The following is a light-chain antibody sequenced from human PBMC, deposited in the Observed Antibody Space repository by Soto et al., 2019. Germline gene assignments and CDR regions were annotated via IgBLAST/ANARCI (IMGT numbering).Light chain of an antibody. CDR3: SSYAGSNNYV. V-gene: IGLV2-8*01. J-gene: IGLJ1*01. Sequence: LTQPPSASGSPGQSVTISCTGTSSDVGGYNYVSWYQQHPGKAPKLMIYEVSKQPSGVPDRFSGSKSGNTASLTVSGLQAEDEADYYCSSYAGSNNYVFGTGTKATVL. CDR1: SSDVGGYNY. CDR2: EVS.